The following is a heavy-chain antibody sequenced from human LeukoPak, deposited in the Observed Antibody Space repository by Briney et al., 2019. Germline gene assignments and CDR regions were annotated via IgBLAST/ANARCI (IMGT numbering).Heavy chain of an antibody. CDR2: VSPEDGET. V-gene: IGHV1-24*01. D-gene: IGHD5-24*01. CDR1: GYTLTKLF. J-gene: IGHJ4*02. CDR3: MTGDNFEY. Sequence: ASVKVSCKVSGYTLTKLFMHWVRQAPGKGLEWMGGVSPEDGETMYAQIFQGRVTMTEDTSADTAYMELSSLRSEDTAVYYCMTGDNFEYWGQGTLVTVSS.